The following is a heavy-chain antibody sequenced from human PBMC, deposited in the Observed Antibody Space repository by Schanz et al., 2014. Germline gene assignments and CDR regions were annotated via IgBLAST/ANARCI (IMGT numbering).Heavy chain of an antibody. J-gene: IGHJ4*02. CDR3: ERFQSPHQPFDY. Sequence: VQLVESGGGVVQPGGSLRLSCAASDFTFNNYWMTWVRQAPGKGLEWVANIKQDGSERYYVDSVKGRFTISRDNAKNSLYLQMNSLRAEDTAVYYCERFQSPHQPFDYWGQGTLVTVSS. D-gene: IGHD2-2*01. CDR1: DFTFNNYW. CDR2: IKQDGSER. V-gene: IGHV3-7*01.